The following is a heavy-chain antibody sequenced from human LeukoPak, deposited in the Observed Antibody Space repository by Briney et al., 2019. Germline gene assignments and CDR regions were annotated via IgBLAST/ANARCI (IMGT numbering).Heavy chain of an antibody. V-gene: IGHV4-34*01. CDR3: ARRYSSGWPFDY. D-gene: IGHD6-19*01. CDR1: GGSFSGYY. Sequence: SETLSLTCAVYGGSFSGYYWSWIRQPPGKGLEWIGEINHSGSTNYNPSLKSRVTISVDTSKNQFSLKLSSVTAADTAVYYCARRYSSGWPFDYWGQGTLVTVPS. J-gene: IGHJ4*02. CDR2: INHSGST.